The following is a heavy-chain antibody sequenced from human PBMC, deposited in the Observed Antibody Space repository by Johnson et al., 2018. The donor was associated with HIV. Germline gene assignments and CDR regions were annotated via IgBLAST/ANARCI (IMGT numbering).Heavy chain of an antibody. V-gene: IGHV3-23*04. J-gene: IGHJ3*02. CDR3: AKTEDAFDI. CDR2: ISGSGGST. CDR1: GFTFSNAW. Sequence: VQLVESGGGVVQPGRSLRLSCAASGFTFSNAWMSWVRQAPGKGLEWVSAISGSGGSTYYADSVKGRFTISRDNSKNTLYLQMNSLRAEDTAVYYCAKTEDAFDIWGQGTMVTVSS.